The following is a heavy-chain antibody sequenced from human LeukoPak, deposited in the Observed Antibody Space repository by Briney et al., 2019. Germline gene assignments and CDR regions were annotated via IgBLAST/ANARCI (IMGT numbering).Heavy chain of an antibody. Sequence: GASVKVSCKASGYTFTGYYIHWVRQAPGQGLEWMGWINPNSGGTNYAQKFPGRVTMTRDTSISTAYMELSRLRSDDTAVYYCARTIFGVVTPSKGWFDPWGQGTLVTVSS. J-gene: IGHJ5*02. V-gene: IGHV1-2*02. CDR2: INPNSGGT. CDR3: ARTIFGVVTPSKGWFDP. CDR1: GYTFTGYY. D-gene: IGHD3-3*01.